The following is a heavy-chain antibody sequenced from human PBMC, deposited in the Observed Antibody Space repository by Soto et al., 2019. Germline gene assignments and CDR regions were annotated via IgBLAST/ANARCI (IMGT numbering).Heavy chain of an antibody. CDR3: AAVLPFPGWAYYYYGMDV. CDR2: IVVGSGNT. CDR1: GFTFTSSA. Sequence: ASVKVSCKASGFTFTSSAVQWVRQARGQRLEWIGWIVVGSGNTNYAQKFQERVTITRDMSTSTAYMELSSLRSEDTAVYYCAAVLPFPGWAYYYYGMDVWGQGTTVTVSS. V-gene: IGHV1-58*01. D-gene: IGHD3-9*01. J-gene: IGHJ6*02.